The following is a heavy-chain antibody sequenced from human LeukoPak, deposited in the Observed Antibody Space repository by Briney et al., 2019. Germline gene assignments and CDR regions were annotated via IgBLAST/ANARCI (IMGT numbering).Heavy chain of an antibody. CDR2: IYYSGST. Sequence: SETLSLTCTVSGGSLSSYYWSWIRQPPGKGLEWIGYIYYSGSTNYNPSLKSPVTISVNTSKNQFSLKLSSVTAADTAVYYCAREVGASFDYWGQGTLVTVSS. D-gene: IGHD1-26*01. V-gene: IGHV4-59*12. CDR3: AREVGASFDY. CDR1: GGSLSSYY. J-gene: IGHJ4*02.